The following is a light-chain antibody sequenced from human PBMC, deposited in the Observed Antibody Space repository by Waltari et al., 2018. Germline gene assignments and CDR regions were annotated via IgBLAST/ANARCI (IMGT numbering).Light chain of an antibody. J-gene: IGKJ1*01. Sequence: RMARQMLRRPLRWYQHKPGHAPRILNDDATRTATDIPDRCSGSGSGTECSLTISRREREDFAVYYWQKYVTLPATFGQGTKVEIK. CDR1: QMLRRP. V-gene: IGKV3-20*01. CDR3: QKYVTLPAT. CDR2: DAT.